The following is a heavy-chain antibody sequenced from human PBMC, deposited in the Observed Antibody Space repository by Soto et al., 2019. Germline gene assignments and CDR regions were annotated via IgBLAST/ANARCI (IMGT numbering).Heavy chain of an antibody. V-gene: IGHV1-69*12. D-gene: IGHD2-15*01. J-gene: IGHJ2*01. Sequence: QVQLVQSGAEVKKPGSSVKVSCKASGGTFSSYAISWVRQAPGQGLEWMGGIIPIFGTANYAQKFQGRVTITADESTSTAYMELSSLRSEDTAVYYCARGGYCSGGSCYPLNWYFDLWGRGTLVTVSS. CDR3: ARGGYCSGGSCYPLNWYFDL. CDR2: IIPIFGTA. CDR1: GGTFSSYA.